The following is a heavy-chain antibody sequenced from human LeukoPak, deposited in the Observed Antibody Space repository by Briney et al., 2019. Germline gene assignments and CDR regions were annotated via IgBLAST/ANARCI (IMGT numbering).Heavy chain of an antibody. CDR2: INPSGGST. CDR3: ARASGELRYFDWFHRPYYFDY. Sequence: ASVTVSCKASGYTFTGYYMFWVRQAPGQGLEWMGWINPSGGSTSYAQKFQGRVTMTRDMSTSTVYMELSSLRSEDTAVYYCARASGELRYFDWFHRPYYFDYWGQGTLVTVSS. CDR1: GYTFTGYY. D-gene: IGHD3-9*01. J-gene: IGHJ4*02. V-gene: IGHV1-46*01.